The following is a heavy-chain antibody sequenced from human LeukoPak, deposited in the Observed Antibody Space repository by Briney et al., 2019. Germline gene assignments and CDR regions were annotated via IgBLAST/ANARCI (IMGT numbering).Heavy chain of an antibody. CDR1: GGSFSGYY. CDR3: AIQINCSGGSCYPYYFDY. V-gene: IGHV4-34*01. J-gene: IGHJ4*02. CDR2: INHSGST. D-gene: IGHD2-15*01. Sequence: PSETLSLTCAVYGGSFSGYYWSWIRQPPGKGLEWIGEINHSGSTNYNPSLKSRVTISVDTSKNQFSLKLSSVTAADTAVCYCAIQINCSGGSCYPYYFDYWGQGTLVTVSS.